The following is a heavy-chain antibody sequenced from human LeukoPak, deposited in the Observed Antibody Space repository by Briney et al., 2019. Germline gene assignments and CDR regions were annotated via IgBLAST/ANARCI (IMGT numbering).Heavy chain of an antibody. CDR2: ISSSSSTI. D-gene: IGHD6-13*01. CDR1: GFTFSSYS. V-gene: IGHV3-48*01. CDR3: AKGSYSSSWYGYWFDP. Sequence: GGSLRLSCAASGFTFSSYSMNWVRQAPGKGLEWVSYISSSSSTIYYADSAKGRFTISRDNAKNSLYLQMNSLRAEDTAVYYCAKGSYSSSWYGYWFDPWGQGTLVTVSS. J-gene: IGHJ5*02.